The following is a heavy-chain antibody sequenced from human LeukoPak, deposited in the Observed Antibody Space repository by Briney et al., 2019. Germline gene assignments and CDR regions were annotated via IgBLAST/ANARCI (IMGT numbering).Heavy chain of an antibody. Sequence: PGGSLRLSCAASGFTFSSYAMSWVRQAPGKGLEWVSAVSGSGGSTYYADSVKGRFTISRDNSKNTLYLQMNSRRGEDTVVYYCAKDTYYYGSGSTNFDYWGQGTLVTVSS. J-gene: IGHJ4*02. CDR1: GFTFSSYA. CDR2: VSGSGGST. V-gene: IGHV3-23*01. D-gene: IGHD3-10*01. CDR3: AKDTYYYGSGSTNFDY.